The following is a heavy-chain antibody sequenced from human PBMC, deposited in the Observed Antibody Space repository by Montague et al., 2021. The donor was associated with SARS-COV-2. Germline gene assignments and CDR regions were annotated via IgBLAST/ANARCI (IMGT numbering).Heavy chain of an antibody. Sequence: SETLSLTCAVYGGSFTGYYWSWIRQPPGKGLEWIGEINHSGRTNSNPSLKSRVTISVDTSKNQFSLKLSSVTAADTAVYYCARGSSFVTIFGVVITDPLCDCGGRGTLLTVSS. CDR2: INHSGRT. J-gene: IGHJ4*02. V-gene: IGHV4-34*01. CDR3: ARGSSFVTIFGVVITDPLCDC. D-gene: IGHD3-3*01. CDR1: GGSFTGYY.